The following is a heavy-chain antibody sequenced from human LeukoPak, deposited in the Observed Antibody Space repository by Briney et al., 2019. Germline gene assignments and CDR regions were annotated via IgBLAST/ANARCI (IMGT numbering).Heavy chain of an antibody. CDR1: GGSISSGGYY. D-gene: IGHD3-22*01. CDR2: IYYSGST. CDR3: ARDFIPDSSGYYNANDAFDI. Sequence: ASETLSLTCTVSGGSISSGGYYWSWIRQPPGKGLEWIGYIYYSGSTNYNPSLKSRVTISVDTSKNQFSLKLSSVTAADTAVYYCARDFIPDSSGYYNANDAFDIWGQGTMVTVSS. J-gene: IGHJ3*02. V-gene: IGHV4-61*08.